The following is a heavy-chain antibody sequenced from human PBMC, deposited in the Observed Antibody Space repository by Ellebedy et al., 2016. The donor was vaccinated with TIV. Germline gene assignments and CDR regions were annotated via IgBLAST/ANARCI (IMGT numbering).Heavy chain of an antibody. CDR2: IYYSGST. V-gene: IGHV4-39*01. CDR3: ARQGHSSGWYVGEYYFDY. CDR1: GGSISSSSYY. J-gene: IGHJ4*02. D-gene: IGHD6-19*01. Sequence: MPSETLSLTCTVSGGSISSSSYYRGWIRQPPGKGLEWIGSIYYSGSTYYNPSLKSRVTISVDTSKNQFSLKLSSVTAADTAVYYCARQGHSSGWYVGEYYFDYWGQGTLLTVSS.